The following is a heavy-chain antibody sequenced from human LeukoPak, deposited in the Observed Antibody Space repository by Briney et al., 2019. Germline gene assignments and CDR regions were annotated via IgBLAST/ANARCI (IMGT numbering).Heavy chain of an antibody. J-gene: IGHJ4*02. D-gene: IGHD4-17*01. CDR2: ISSSGSTI. CDR3: AKDTGEYGDYVLDY. V-gene: IGHV3-48*03. Sequence: GGSLRLSCAASGFTFSSYEMNWVRQAPGKGLEWVSYISSSGSTIYYADSVKGRFTISRDNSKNTLYLQMNSLRAEDTAVYYCAKDTGEYGDYVLDYWGQGTLVTVSS. CDR1: GFTFSSYE.